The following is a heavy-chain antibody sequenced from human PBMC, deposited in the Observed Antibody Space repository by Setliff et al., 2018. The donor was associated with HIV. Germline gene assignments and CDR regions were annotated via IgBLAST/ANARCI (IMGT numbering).Heavy chain of an antibody. Sequence: ESGPTLVNPTQTLTLTCTFSGFSLSPRGMSVSWIRQPPGKALEWLARIDWDDAKYYSTSLKTRLTISKDTSKNQVVLTMTNMDPADTATYYCARGSESLTYFDNLGPGTLVTVSS. CDR3: ARGSESLTYFDN. CDR2: IDWDDAK. D-gene: IGHD3-10*01. CDR1: GFSLSPRGMS. J-gene: IGHJ4*02. V-gene: IGHV2-70*11.